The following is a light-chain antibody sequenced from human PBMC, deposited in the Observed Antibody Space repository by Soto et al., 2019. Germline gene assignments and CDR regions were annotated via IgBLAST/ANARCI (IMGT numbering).Light chain of an antibody. CDR1: NNGSKS. CDR2: DDS. Sequence: SYELTQPPSVSVAPGQTARLTCGGNNNGSKSVHWYQQKPVQAPGLVVYDDSDRPSGIPERFSGSNSGNTATLTISLVEAGDESDYYWRVGYSSRDHSVVFCGGTKLAVL. J-gene: IGLJ3*02. CDR3: RVGYSSRDHSVV. V-gene: IGLV3-21*02.